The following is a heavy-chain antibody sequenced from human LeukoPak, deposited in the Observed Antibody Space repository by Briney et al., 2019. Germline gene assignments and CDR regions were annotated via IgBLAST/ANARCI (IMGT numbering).Heavy chain of an antibody. V-gene: IGHV3-13*01. J-gene: IGHJ3*02. D-gene: IGHD2-2*02. Sequence: GGSLRLSCAASGFTFSTYDMHWVRQGTGEGLEWVSGIGTHGDTHYADSVKGRFTISRGNADNSLYLQMNSLRAGDTAVYYCARGIFCNATSCFTVRAFEIWGQGTMVTVSS. CDR3: ARGIFCNATSCFTVRAFEI. CDR2: IGTHGDT. CDR1: GFTFSTYD.